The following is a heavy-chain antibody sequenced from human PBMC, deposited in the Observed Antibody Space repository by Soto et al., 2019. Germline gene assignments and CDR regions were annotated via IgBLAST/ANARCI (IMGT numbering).Heavy chain of an antibody. CDR2: IAGVDI. J-gene: IGHJ3*01. Sequence: GGSLSLSCAGNGLTMSIYAMSWVREAPGKGLEWVSTIAGVDISYEDSVQGRFTISIDNSKNLLFLHMNSVTADDTATYYCAKAHFKRTGIYDCFDVWGQGTTVTVSS. V-gene: IGHV3-23*05. D-gene: IGHD2-21*01. CDR3: AKAHFKRTGIYDCFDV. CDR1: GLTMSIYA.